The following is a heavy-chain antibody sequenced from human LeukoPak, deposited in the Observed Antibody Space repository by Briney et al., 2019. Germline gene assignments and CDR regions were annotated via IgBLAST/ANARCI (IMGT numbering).Heavy chain of an antibody. D-gene: IGHD2-2*01. Sequence: GASVKVSCKASGGTFSSYAISWVRQAPGQGLEWMEGIIPIFGTANYAQKFQGRVTITTDESTSTAYMELSGLRSEDTAVYYCASPYSPYCSSTSCFFPFDYWGQGTLVTVSS. CDR2: IIPIFGTA. V-gene: IGHV1-69*05. J-gene: IGHJ4*02. CDR3: ASPYSPYCSSTSCFFPFDY. CDR1: GGTFSSYA.